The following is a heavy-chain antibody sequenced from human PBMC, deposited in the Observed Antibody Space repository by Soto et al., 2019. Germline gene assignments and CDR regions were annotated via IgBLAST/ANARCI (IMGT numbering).Heavy chain of an antibody. CDR3: AITGAGYYIV. Sequence: GGSLRLSCAASGFTVSSNYLSWVRQAPGKGLEWVSVIFGADNTHYADSVKGRFTISRDNSKNTVFLQMNSLRAEDTAVYYCAITGAGYYIVWGQGTPVTVSS. CDR1: GFTVSSNY. CDR2: IFGADNT. D-gene: IGHD3-3*01. J-gene: IGHJ4*02. V-gene: IGHV3-53*01.